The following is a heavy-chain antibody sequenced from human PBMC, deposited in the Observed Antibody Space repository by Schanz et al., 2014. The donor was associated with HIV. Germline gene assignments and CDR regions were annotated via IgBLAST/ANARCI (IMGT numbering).Heavy chain of an antibody. CDR3: AKDLVGEDLLLFHFVIHY. CDR2: ISYDGSA. D-gene: IGHD2-21*02. CDR1: GFSFSNFG. V-gene: IGHV3-30*18. Sequence: QVQLVESGGGVVQPGRSLRLSCEVSGFSFSNFGMHWVRQAPGKGLEWVAFISYDGSAQYEDSLKGRFFISRDYSKNTLYLQMNSLRTDDTAVYYCAKDLVGEDLLLFHFVIHYWGQGALVTVSS. J-gene: IGHJ4*02.